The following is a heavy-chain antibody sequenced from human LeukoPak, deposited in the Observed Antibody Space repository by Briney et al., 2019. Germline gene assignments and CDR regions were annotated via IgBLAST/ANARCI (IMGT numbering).Heavy chain of an antibody. CDR3: IKDAGYSAYDSLDS. CDR2: ISSNGGNT. V-gene: IGHV3-64D*06. CDR1: GFTFSSYS. J-gene: IGHJ4*02. D-gene: IGHD5-12*01. Sequence: GGSLRLSCAASGFTFSSYSMNWVRQAPGKGLEYISGISSNGGNTDHADSVKGRFTISRDNSKSTLYLQMSSLRPEDTAVYYCIKDAGYSAYDSLDSWGQGTLVTVSS.